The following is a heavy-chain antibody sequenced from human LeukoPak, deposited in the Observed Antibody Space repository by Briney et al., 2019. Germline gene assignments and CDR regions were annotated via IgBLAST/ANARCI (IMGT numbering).Heavy chain of an antibody. D-gene: IGHD5-18*01. J-gene: IGHJ4*02. CDR3: ARDGYSFGHDFDY. V-gene: IGHV3-23*01. Sequence: GGSLRLSCAASGFTFSSSAMTWVRQAPGTGLEWVSGITASGGSTYYADSVKGRFTISRDNAKNTLYLQMNSLRAEDTAVYYCARDGYSFGHDFDYWGQGTLVTVSS. CDR2: ITASGGST. CDR1: GFTFSSSA.